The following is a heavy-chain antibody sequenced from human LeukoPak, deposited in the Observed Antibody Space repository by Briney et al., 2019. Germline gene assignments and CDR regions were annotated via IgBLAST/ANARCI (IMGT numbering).Heavy chain of an antibody. CDR3: ARDERYDSSGYPFDY. Sequence: ASVKVSCKASGYTFTGYFIHWVRQAPGQGLEWMGWINPNSGGTNYAQKFQGRVTMTRDASISTAYMELSRLRSDDTAVYYCARDERYDSSGYPFDYWGQGTLVTVSS. J-gene: IGHJ4*02. V-gene: IGHV1-2*02. CDR2: INPNSGGT. CDR1: GYTFTGYF. D-gene: IGHD3-22*01.